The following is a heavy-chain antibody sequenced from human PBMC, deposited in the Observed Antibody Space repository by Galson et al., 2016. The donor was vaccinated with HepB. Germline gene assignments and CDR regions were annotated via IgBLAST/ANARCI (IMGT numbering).Heavy chain of an antibody. J-gene: IGHJ6*02. CDR3: VREGSAVSLWGADCYSPAWRYGLDV. CDR2: ISGSSKYI. V-gene: IGHV3-21*01. D-gene: IGHD2-21*02. Sequence: SLRLSCAASGFTFSSSLMHWVRQAPGKGLEWVSSISGSSKYIHYADSVRGRFTISRDNDKSSMFLQMDSLRVEDTALYYCVREGSAVSLWGADCYSPAWRYGLDVWGQGTTVSVSS. CDR1: GFTFSSSL.